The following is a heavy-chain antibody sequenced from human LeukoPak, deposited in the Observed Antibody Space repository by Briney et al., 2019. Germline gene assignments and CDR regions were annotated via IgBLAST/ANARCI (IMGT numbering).Heavy chain of an antibody. CDR2: ISAYNGNT. CDR3: ARDLDCSSTNCPGHY. Sequence: ASVKVSCKASGYTFTSYGISWVRQAPGQGLEWMGWISAYNGNTNYAQKLQGRVTMTTDTSTSTAYMELRSLRSDDTAVYYCARDLDCSSTNCPGHYWGQGTLVTVSS. D-gene: IGHD2-2*01. CDR1: GYTFTSYG. V-gene: IGHV1-18*01. J-gene: IGHJ4*02.